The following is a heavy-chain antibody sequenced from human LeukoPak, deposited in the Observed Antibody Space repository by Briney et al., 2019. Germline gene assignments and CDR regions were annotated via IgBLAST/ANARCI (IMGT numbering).Heavy chain of an antibody. D-gene: IGHD3-22*01. CDR1: EFTFSNYA. CDR2: ISGSGGST. V-gene: IGHV3-23*01. Sequence: GGSLRLSCAASEFTFSNYAMSWVRQAPGKGLEWVSAISGSGGSTYYADSVKGRFTISRDNAKNSLYLQMNSLRAEDTAVYYCARDVSSGYYSRRKYFDYWGQGTLVTVSS. J-gene: IGHJ4*02. CDR3: ARDVSSGYYSRRKYFDY.